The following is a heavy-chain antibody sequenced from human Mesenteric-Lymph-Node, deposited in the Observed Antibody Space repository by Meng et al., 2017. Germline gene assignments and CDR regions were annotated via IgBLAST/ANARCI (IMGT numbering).Heavy chain of an antibody. D-gene: IGHD5-24*01. V-gene: IGHV3-23*01. CDR2: ISGSGDNP. CDR3: AKARAGTRWLQLLFDY. Sequence: GGSLRLSCEASGFTFINYAVSWVRQAPGKGPQWVSGISGSGDNPFYADFVKGRFSISRDNSKNTLYLQMNSLRAEDTAVYYCAKARAGTRWLQLLFDYWGQGTLVTVSS. J-gene: IGHJ4*02. CDR1: GFTFINYA.